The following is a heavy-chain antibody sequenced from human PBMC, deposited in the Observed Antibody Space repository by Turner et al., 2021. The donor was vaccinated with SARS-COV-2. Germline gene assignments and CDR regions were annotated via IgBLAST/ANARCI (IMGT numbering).Heavy chain of an antibody. V-gene: IGHV4-34*01. CDR2: INHSGTT. CDR1: GGSFSAYY. D-gene: IGHD2-15*01. Sequence: QLQLQQWGAGLLKSSETLSLTCAVYGGSFSAYYWTWLRQSPGKGLEWIAEINHSGTTKFNTSLKSRVTISVDTSKNQFSLNLNSVTAADTAVYYCARGLGFGGILNYIDSWGQGNLVTVSS. J-gene: IGHJ4*02. CDR3: ARGLGFGGILNYIDS.